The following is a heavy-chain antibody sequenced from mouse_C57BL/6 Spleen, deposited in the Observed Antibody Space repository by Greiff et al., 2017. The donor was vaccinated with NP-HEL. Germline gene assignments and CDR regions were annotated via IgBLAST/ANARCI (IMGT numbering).Heavy chain of an antibody. D-gene: IGHD2-2*01. V-gene: IGHV1-53*01. Sequence: QVQLQQPGTELVKPGASVKLSCKASGYTFTSYWMHWVKQRPGQGLEWIGNINPSNGGTNYNEKFKSKATLTVDKSSSTAYMQLSSLTSEDSAVYDCARSGGYDWYFDVWGTGTTVTVSS. CDR3: ARSGGYDWYFDV. CDR1: GYTFTSYW. J-gene: IGHJ1*03. CDR2: INPSNGGT.